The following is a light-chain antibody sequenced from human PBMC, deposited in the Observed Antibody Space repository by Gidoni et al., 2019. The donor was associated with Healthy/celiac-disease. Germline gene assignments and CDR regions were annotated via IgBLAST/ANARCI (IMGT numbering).Light chain of an antibody. CDR1: QGISNY. Sequence: TQSPSSLSASVGGRVTITCRASQGISNYLAWYQQKPGKVPKLLIYAASTLQSGVPSRFSGSGSGTDFTLTISSLQPEDVATYYCQKYNSALTFGPGTKVDIK. CDR2: AAS. V-gene: IGKV1-27*01. J-gene: IGKJ3*01. CDR3: QKYNSALT.